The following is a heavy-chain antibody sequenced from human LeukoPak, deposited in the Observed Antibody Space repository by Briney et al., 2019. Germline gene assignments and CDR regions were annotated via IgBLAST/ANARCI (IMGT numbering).Heavy chain of an antibody. CDR2: IYSGGRT. J-gene: IGHJ4*02. D-gene: IGHD6-13*01. CDR1: GFTVSSNY. Sequence: VGSLRLSCAASGFTVSSNYMNWVRQAPGKGLEWVSVIYSGGRTYYADSVKGRFIISRDNAKNTLYLQMNSLRAEDTAVYYCARDRFSSTAAGTVFDYWGQGTLVTVSS. V-gene: IGHV3-66*01. CDR3: ARDRFSSTAAGTVFDY.